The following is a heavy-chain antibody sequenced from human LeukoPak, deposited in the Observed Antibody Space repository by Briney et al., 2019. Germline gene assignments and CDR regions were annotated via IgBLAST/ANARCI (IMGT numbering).Heavy chain of an antibody. CDR3: ARESRLYSSSWYFDY. J-gene: IGHJ4*02. V-gene: IGHV4-31*03. Sequence: SETLSLTCTVSGGSISSGGYYCSWIRQHPGKGLEWIGYIYYSGSTYYNPSLKSRVTISVDTSKNQFSLKLSSVTAADTAVFYCARESRLYSSSWYFDYWGQGTLVTVSS. D-gene: IGHD6-13*01. CDR1: GGSISSGGYY. CDR2: IYYSGST.